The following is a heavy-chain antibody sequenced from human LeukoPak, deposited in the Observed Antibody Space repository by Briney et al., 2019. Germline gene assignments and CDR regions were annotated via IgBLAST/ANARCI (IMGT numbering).Heavy chain of an antibody. J-gene: IGHJ4*02. V-gene: IGHV3-7*03. D-gene: IGHD1-26*01. CDR3: ARDGATPYPTFADY. CDR2: IKQDGSEK. CDR1: GFTFSSYW. Sequence: PGGSLRLSCAASGFTFSSYWMSWVRQAPGKGLEWVANIKQDGSEKYYVDSVKGRFTISRDNAKNSLYLQMNSLRAEDTAVYYCARDGATPYPTFADYWGQGTLVTVSS.